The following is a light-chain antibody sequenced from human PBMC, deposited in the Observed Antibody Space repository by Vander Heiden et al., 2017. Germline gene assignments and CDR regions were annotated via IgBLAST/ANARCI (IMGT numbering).Light chain of an antibody. V-gene: IGKV1-39*01. CDR1: LYIDNY. CDR3: QQGYSTPRT. Sequence: DIEMTHSPSSLSAFVGDRVTITCRPSLYIDNYLVWYQQKPGKAPKLLVYLASNVQSGVPSRFSGSGSGTDFTLTISSLQPEDFATYYCQQGYSTPRTFGQGTKVEVK. CDR2: LAS. J-gene: IGKJ1*01.